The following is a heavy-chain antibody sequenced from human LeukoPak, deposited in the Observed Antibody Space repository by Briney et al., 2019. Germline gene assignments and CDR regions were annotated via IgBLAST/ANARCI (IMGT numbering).Heavy chain of an antibody. CDR1: GFTFSNYG. CDR2: IWNDGSNK. V-gene: IGHV3-33*01. Sequence: GGSLRLSCAASGFTFSNYGMHWVRQAPGKGLEWVAVIWNDGSNKYYADSVKGRCTISRDNSKNTLYLQMNSLRVEDTAVYFCARVTGSSWYIDYWGQGTLVTVSS. CDR3: ARVTGSSWYIDY. D-gene: IGHD6-13*01. J-gene: IGHJ4*02.